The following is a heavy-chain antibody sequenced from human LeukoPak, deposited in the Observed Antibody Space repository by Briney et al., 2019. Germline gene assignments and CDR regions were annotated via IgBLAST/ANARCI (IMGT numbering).Heavy chain of an antibody. CDR2: ISSSGNTI. CDR1: VLTFRSYE. V-gene: IGHV3-48*03. CDR3: ARDAELLWFGELWSYYYGMDV. D-gene: IGHD3-10*01. Sequence: PGGSLRLSCGASVLTFRSYEVKGVPQARGKGEERVSYISSSGNTIYYADSVKGRFTISRDNAKNSLYLQMNSLRAEDTAVYYCARDAELLWFGELWSYYYGMDVWGQGTTVTVSS. J-gene: IGHJ6*02.